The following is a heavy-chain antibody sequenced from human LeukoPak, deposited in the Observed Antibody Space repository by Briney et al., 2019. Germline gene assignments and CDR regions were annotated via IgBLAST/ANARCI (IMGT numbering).Heavy chain of an antibody. CDR3: AELGITMIGGV. CDR1: GFTFSSYS. D-gene: IGHD3-10*02. J-gene: IGHJ6*04. Sequence: GGSLRLSCAASGFTFSSYSMNWVHQAPGKGLEWVSYISSSGSTIYYADSVKGRFTISRDNAKNSLYLQMNSLRAEDTAVYYCAELGITMIGGVWGKGTSVTISS. CDR2: ISSSGSTI. V-gene: IGHV3-48*04.